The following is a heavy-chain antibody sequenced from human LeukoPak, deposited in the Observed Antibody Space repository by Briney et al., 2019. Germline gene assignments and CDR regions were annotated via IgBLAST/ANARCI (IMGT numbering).Heavy chain of an antibody. CDR1: GGTFSSYA. J-gene: IGHJ4*02. D-gene: IGHD3-22*01. CDR3: ARGGDYYDSSGYIDY. CDR2: IIPIFGTA. V-gene: IGHV1-69*01. Sequence: SVKVSCKASGGTFSSYAISWVRQAPGQGLEWMGGIIPIFGTANYAQKFQGRVTITADESTSTAYMELSSLRSEDTAVYYCARGGDYYDSSGYIDYWGQGTLVTVSS.